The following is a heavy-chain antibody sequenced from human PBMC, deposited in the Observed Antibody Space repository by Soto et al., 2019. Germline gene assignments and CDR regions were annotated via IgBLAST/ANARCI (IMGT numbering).Heavy chain of an antibody. V-gene: IGHV1-69*01. CDR3: ARSQGSSTSLEIYYYYYYGMDV. D-gene: IGHD2-2*01. CDR2: IIPISDTT. Sequence: QVQLVQSGAEVQKPGSSVKVSCKASGGTFSSYAISWVRQAPGQGLEWMGGIIPISDTTNYAQKFQGRVTITADESTSTDYMELSRLRSEDTAVYYCARSQGSSTSLEIYYYYYYGMDVWGQGTTVTVSS. J-gene: IGHJ6*02. CDR1: GGTFSSYA.